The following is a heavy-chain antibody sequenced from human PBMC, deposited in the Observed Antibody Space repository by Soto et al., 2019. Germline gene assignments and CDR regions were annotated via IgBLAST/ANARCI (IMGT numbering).Heavy chain of an antibody. Sequence: PSETLSPTCTVSGGSISGYYWSWIRQPPGKGLEWIGYMYNTGSTVYNPSFKSRVTISVDTSTNQFSLKLNSVTAADTAVYYCARGSLGGYYGAFDVWGQGTVVTV. J-gene: IGHJ3*01. D-gene: IGHD3-10*01. CDR2: MYNTGST. V-gene: IGHV4-59*01. CDR3: ARGSLGGYYGAFDV. CDR1: GGSISGYY.